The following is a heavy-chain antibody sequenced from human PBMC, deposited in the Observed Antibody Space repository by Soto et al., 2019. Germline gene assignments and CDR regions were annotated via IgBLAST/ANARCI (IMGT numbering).Heavy chain of an antibody. Sequence: QVQLVESGGGVVQSGGSLRLSCAAPGFTFSIYSLPLVRQAPGKGLEWVAVMSPNGNNQYYADSVKGRFTISRDTSKSTLYLQMTSLRPDDTAVYYCATGANFYYDTSRYWGQGTLVTVSS. CDR1: GFTFSIYS. J-gene: IGHJ4*02. CDR3: ATGANFYYDTSRY. V-gene: IGHV3-30-3*01. D-gene: IGHD3-22*01. CDR2: MSPNGNNQ.